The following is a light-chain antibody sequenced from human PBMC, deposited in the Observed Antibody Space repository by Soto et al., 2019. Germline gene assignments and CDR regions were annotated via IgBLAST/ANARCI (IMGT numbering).Light chain of an antibody. V-gene: IGLV2-14*01. CDR1: SSDVGGYNY. CDR3: KSRTTRNTLV. J-gene: IGLJ3*02. Sequence: VLTQPASVSGSPGQSITISCTGTSSDVGGYNYVSWYQQHPGKAPKLIIYEVTHRPSGVSSRFYGSRSGKTASLTISGLQAEDEADYYCKSRTTRNTLVFGGGTKVTVL. CDR2: EVT.